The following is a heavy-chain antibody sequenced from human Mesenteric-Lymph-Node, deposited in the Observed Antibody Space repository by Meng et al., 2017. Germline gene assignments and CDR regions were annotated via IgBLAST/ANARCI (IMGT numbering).Heavy chain of an antibody. CDR2: ISSSGSTI. V-gene: IGHV3-11*01. Sequence: GGSLRLSCAASGFTFSDYYMSWIRQAPGKGLEWVSYISSSGSTIYYADSVKGRFTISRDNAKNSLYLQMNSLRAEDTAVYYCATDLGAVTTPFDYWGQGTLVTVSS. CDR3: ATDLGAVTTPFDY. CDR1: GFTFSDYY. J-gene: IGHJ4*02. D-gene: IGHD4-17*01.